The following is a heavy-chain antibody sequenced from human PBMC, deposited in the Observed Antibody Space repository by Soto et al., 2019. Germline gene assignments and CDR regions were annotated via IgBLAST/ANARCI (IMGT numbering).Heavy chain of an antibody. J-gene: IGHJ4*02. Sequence: QLQLQESGSGLVKPSQTLSLTCAVSGGSISSGGYSWSWIRQPQWKGLEWIGYIYHSGSTYYNPSLKSRVTISVDRSKNQFSLKVSSVTAADTAVYYCAGLIAARPLGYWRQGTLVAVSS. V-gene: IGHV4-30-2*01. D-gene: IGHD6-6*01. CDR1: GGSISSGGYS. CDR2: IYHSGST. CDR3: AGLIAARPLGY.